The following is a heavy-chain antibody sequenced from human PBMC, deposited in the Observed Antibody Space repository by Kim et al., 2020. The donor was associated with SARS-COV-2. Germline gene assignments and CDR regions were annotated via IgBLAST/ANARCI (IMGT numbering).Heavy chain of an antibody. Sequence: ASVKVSCKASGYTFTSYAMNWVRQAPGQGLEWMGWINTNTGNPTYAQGFTGRFVFSLDTSVSTAYLQISSLKAEDTAVYYCARDLKNYDYIWGSYRYHNRAHSDYWGQGTLVTVSS. V-gene: IGHV7-4-1*02. CDR2: INTNTGNP. D-gene: IGHD3-16*02. CDR3: ARDLKNYDYIWGSYRYHNRAHSDY. J-gene: IGHJ4*02. CDR1: GYTFTSYA.